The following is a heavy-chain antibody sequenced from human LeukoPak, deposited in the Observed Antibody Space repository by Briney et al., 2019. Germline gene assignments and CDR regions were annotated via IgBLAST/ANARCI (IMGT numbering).Heavy chain of an antibody. CDR2: ISWDGGST. D-gene: IGHD4-11*01. CDR3: AKDITPSSKSGHFDY. J-gene: IGHJ4*02. Sequence: PGGSLRLSCAASGFTFDDYTMHWVRQAPGKGLEWVSLISWDGGSTYYADSVKGRFTISRDNSKNSLYLQMNSLRTEDTALYYCAKDITPSSKSGHFDYWGQGTLVTVSS. CDR1: GFTFDDYT. V-gene: IGHV3-43*01.